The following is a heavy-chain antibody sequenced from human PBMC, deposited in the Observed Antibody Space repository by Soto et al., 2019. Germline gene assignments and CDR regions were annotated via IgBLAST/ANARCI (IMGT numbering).Heavy chain of an antibody. CDR2: IWYDGSNK. Sequence: GSLRLSCAASGFTFSSYGMHWVRQAPGKGLEWVAVIWYDGSNKYYADSVKGRFTISRDNSKNTLYLQMNSLRAEDTAVYYCAREYYYGSGSYSPFDYWGQGTLVTVSS. D-gene: IGHD3-10*01. CDR1: GFTFSSYG. CDR3: AREYYYGSGSYSPFDY. V-gene: IGHV3-33*01. J-gene: IGHJ4*02.